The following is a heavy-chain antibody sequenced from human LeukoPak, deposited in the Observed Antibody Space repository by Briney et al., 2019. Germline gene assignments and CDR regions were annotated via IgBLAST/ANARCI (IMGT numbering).Heavy chain of an antibody. D-gene: IGHD3-22*01. V-gene: IGHV4-4*07. CDR1: GGATCRYN. J-gene: IGHJ3*02. Sequence: LGTPSLSPTVSGGATCRYNRSWIRHTARKRQERIGGIYASGSTNYKRSLKSRVTMSVDTSKNQFSLKLSSVTAADTAVYYCARGGYYGGSGPTLNIWGQGTMGTVSS. CDR3: ARGGYYGGSGPTLNI. CDR2: IYASGST.